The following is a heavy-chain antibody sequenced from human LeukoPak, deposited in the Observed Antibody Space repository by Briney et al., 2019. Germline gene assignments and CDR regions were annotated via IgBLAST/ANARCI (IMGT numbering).Heavy chain of an antibody. CDR2: INHSGST. V-gene: IGHV4-34*01. CDR3: ARVWGSSGWVDY. J-gene: IGHJ4*02. D-gene: IGHD6-19*01. CDR1: GGSFSGYY. Sequence: SETLSLTCAVYGGSFSGYYWSWIRQPPGKGLEWIGEINHSGSTNYNPSLKSRVTISVGTSKNQFSLKLSSVTAADTAVYYCARVWGSSGWVDYWGQGTLVTVSS.